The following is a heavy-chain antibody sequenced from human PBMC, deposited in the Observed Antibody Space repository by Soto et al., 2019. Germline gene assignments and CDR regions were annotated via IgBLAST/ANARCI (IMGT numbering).Heavy chain of an antibody. CDR3: ARDSGGSGSYGMDV. J-gene: IGHJ6*02. Sequence: QVQLQESGPGLMRPSQTLSLTCTVSGGSISSGDYYWSWIRQPPGKGLEWIGYIYFNGTTYYNLSLKSRITISVDMSKNQFSLKLSSVTAADTAVYYCARDSGGSGSYGMDVWGQGTTVTVAS. D-gene: IGHD3-10*01. CDR2: IYFNGTT. V-gene: IGHV4-30-4*01. CDR1: GGSISSGDYY.